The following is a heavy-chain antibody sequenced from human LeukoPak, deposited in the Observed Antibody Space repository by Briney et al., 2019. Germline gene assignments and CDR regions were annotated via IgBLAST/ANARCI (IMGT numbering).Heavy chain of an antibody. CDR2: TYYSGST. D-gene: IGHD2-8*01. Sequence: SETPSLTCTVSGGSISSSSYYWGWIRQPPGKGLEWIGRTYYSGSTYYNPSLKSRVTISVDTSKNQFSLKLSSVTAADTAVYYCASGYCTNGVCHHLFDYWGQGTLVTVSS. J-gene: IGHJ4*02. V-gene: IGHV4-39*07. CDR1: GGSISSSSYY. CDR3: ASGYCTNGVCHHLFDY.